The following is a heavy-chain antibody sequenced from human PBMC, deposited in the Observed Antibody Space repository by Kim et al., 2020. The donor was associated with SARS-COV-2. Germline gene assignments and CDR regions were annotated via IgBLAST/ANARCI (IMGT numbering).Heavy chain of an antibody. D-gene: IGHD1-1*01. CDR2: SRNKANSYTT. J-gene: IGHJ4*02. CDR1: GFTFSDPY. V-gene: IGHV3-72*01. Sequence: GGSLRLSCAGSGFTFSDPYIDWVRQAPGKGLEWVGRSRNKANSYTTEYAASVKGRFTISRDDSKNTVYLQMNSLKIEDTAFYYCGRDKGGNELDYWGQG. CDR3: GRDKGGNELDY.